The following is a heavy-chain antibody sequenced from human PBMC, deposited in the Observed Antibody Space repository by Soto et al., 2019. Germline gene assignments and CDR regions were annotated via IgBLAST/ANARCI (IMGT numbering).Heavy chain of an antibody. CDR3: ARDYEFGFDI. Sequence: EVQLVESGGGLVQPGGSLRLSCEASAFTLSSYWMSWVRQAPGKGLEWVANIKPDGSEKYYVDSVKCRFTISRDNTKNSLHLQMITLRPEDTVIYYCARDYEFGFDIWGQWTLFTVSS. CDR1: AFTLSSYW. V-gene: IGHV3-7*01. CDR2: IKPDGSEK. D-gene: IGHD3-22*01. J-gene: IGHJ3*02.